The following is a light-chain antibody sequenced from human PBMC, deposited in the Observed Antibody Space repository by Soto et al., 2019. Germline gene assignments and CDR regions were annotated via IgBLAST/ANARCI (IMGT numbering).Light chain of an antibody. CDR3: LRHNTHARP. Sequence: DIKMTQSPATLSSNVGDTDTIPCRASQRISGWLAWHQQKPGKAPKLLIYDVSALKRGVPSRFSGSGSGTEFTLTISCLQPEDSATYYRLRHNTHARPFGRGTEV. CDR1: QRISGW. V-gene: IGKV1-5*01. J-gene: IGKJ1*01. CDR2: DVS.